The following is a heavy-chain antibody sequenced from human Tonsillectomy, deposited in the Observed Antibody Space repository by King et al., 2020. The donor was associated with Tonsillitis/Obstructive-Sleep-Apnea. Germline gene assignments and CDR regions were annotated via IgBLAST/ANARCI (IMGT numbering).Heavy chain of an antibody. CDR3: VGGPEGADYYYMDV. CDR2: ISDRGDNT. J-gene: IGHJ6*03. D-gene: IGHD3-16*01. CDR1: GFTFSSYA. V-gene: IGHV3-23*04. Sequence: VQLVESGGGLVQPGGSLRLSCAASGFTFSSYAMSWVRQAPGKGLEWVSSISDRGDNTFNADSVKGRFTMSRDNSKNTLYLQMKSLRAEDTALYYCVGGPEGADYYYMDVWGKGTAVTVSS.